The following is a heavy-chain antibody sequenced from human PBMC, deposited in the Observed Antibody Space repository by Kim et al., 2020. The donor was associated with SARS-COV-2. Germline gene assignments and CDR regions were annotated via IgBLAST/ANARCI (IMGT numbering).Heavy chain of an antibody. Sequence: GGSLRLSCAASGFTFSNAWMSWVRQAPGKGLEWVGRIKSKTDGGTTDYAAPVKGRFTISRDDSKNTLYLQMNSLKTEDTAVYYCTTGGAVVAGLLGYYYYGMGVRGQGTTVTVSS. D-gene: IGHD6-19*01. J-gene: IGHJ6*02. CDR1: GFTFSNAW. CDR2: IKSKTDGGTT. CDR3: TTGGAVVAGLLGYYYYGMGV. V-gene: IGHV3-15*01.